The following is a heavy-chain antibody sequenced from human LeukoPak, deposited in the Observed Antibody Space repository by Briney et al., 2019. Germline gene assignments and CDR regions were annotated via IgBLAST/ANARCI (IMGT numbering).Heavy chain of an antibody. CDR2: ISSSDSRYI. CDR3: AKAPVTSCRGAFCYPFDY. CDR1: GFIFNNYN. D-gene: IGHD2-15*01. J-gene: IGHJ4*02. V-gene: IGHV3-21*04. Sequence: GGSLRLSCAASGFIFNNYNMNWVRQAPGKGLEWVSSISSSDSRYIYYAASVRGRFTISRDTSRSTLYLQMNSLRAEDAAVYYCAKAPVTSCRGAFCYPFDYWGQGTLVTVSS.